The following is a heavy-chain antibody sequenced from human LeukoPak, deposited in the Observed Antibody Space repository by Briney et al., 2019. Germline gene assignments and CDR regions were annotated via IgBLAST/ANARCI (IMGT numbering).Heavy chain of an antibody. CDR3: AKGITSSRAPVWYFDY. Sequence: GGSLRLSCAASGFTFSSYGMHWVRQAPGKGLEWVAFIRYDGSNKYYADSVKGRFTISRDNSKNTLYLQVNSLRAEDTAVYYCAKGITSSRAPVWYFDYWGQGTLVTVSS. J-gene: IGHJ4*02. V-gene: IGHV3-30*02. CDR2: IRYDGSNK. CDR1: GFTFSSYG. D-gene: IGHD2-2*01.